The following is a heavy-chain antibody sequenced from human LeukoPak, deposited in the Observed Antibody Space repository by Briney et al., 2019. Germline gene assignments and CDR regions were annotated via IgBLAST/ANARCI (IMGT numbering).Heavy chain of an antibody. Sequence: ETLSLTCTVSGGSISSYYWSWIRQPPGKGLEWVSSISSSSSYIYYADSVKGRFTISSENAKNSLYLQMNSLRAGDTAVYYCARGSRGYYGDYEIWGMDVWGQGTTVTVSS. V-gene: IGHV3-21*01. CDR1: GGSISSYY. J-gene: IGHJ6*02. CDR3: ARGSRGYYGDYEIWGMDV. CDR2: ISSSSSYI. D-gene: IGHD4-17*01.